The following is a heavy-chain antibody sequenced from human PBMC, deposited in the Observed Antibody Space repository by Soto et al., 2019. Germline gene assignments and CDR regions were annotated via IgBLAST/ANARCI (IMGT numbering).Heavy chain of an antibody. J-gene: IGHJ4*02. V-gene: IGHV4-39*01. CDR1: GGSIRSSNYY. D-gene: IGHD6-13*01. CDR2: IYYSGDT. CDR3: ASLQVPGNFDY. Sequence: ETLSLTCTVSGGSIRSSNYYWAWVRQPPGKGLEWIANIYYSGDTYFHPSLRSRLTVSVDTSKNQFSLKLSSLTAADTAMYYCASLQVPGNFDYWGQGTLVTVSS.